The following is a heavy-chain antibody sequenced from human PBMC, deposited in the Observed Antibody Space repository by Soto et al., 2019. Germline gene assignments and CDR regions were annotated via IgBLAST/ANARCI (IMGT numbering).Heavy chain of an antibody. D-gene: IGHD1-26*01. J-gene: IGHJ5*01. CDR1: GFTFSSFW. CDR2: LKSDGSST. Sequence: EVQLVESGGGLVQPGGSLRLSCAASGFTFSSFWMHWVRQAPGKGLVWVSRLKSDGSSTSYADSVNGRFTISRDNAENTLYLQMNSLRAEDTAVYYCAHSRYSGSYLDSWGQGTLVTVSS. V-gene: IGHV3-74*01. CDR3: AHSRYSGSYLDS.